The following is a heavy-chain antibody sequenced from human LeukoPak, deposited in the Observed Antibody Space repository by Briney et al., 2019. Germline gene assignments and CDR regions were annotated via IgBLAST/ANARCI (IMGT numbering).Heavy chain of an antibody. J-gene: IGHJ6*03. Sequence: GSSVTVSCQASGGTFSSYTISWVRQAPGQGLEWMGRIIPILGVANYAQKFQGRVTITADKSTSTAYMELSSLRSEDTAVYYCARVGGSGSPRNYYYYYMDVWGKGTTVTVSS. V-gene: IGHV1-69*02. D-gene: IGHD3-10*01. CDR1: GGTFSSYT. CDR3: ARVGGSGSPRNYYYYYMDV. CDR2: IIPILGVA.